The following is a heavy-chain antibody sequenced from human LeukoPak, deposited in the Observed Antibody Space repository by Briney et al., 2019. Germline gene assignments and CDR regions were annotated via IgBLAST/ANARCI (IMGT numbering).Heavy chain of an antibody. CDR1: GGSISSSSYY. CDR3: ARGGIPGYSYGPSYYYYYYYMDV. V-gene: IGHV4-39*07. CDR2: IYYSGST. J-gene: IGHJ6*03. D-gene: IGHD5-18*01. Sequence: PSETLSLTCTVSGGSISSSSYYWGWLRQPPGTGLEWIGSIYYSGSTYYNPSLKSRVTISVDTSKNQFSLKLSSVTAADTAVYYCARGGIPGYSYGPSYYYYYYYMDVWGKGTTVTVSS.